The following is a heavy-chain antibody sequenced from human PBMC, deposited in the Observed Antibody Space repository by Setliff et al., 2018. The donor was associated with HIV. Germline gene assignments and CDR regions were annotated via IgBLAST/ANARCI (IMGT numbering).Heavy chain of an antibody. J-gene: IGHJ6*03. D-gene: IGHD4-17*01. CDR3: VKARVDGDYYYYYYMDV. V-gene: IGHV3-20*04. CDR1: GFTFGDYG. Sequence: GGSLRLSCAASGFTFGDYGMSWVRQAPGMGLEWVSGINWNGGSTYYADSVKGRFTISRDNSKNTLYLQMSSLRAEDTAVYYCVKARVDGDYYYYYYMDVWGKGTTVTVSS. CDR2: INWNGGST.